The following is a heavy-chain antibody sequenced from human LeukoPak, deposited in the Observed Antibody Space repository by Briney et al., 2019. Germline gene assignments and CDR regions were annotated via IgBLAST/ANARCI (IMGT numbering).Heavy chain of an antibody. J-gene: IGHJ5*02. CDR2: INHSGST. D-gene: IGHD3-10*01. Sequence: KASETLSLTCAVYGGSFSGYYWSWIRQPPGKGLEWIGEINHSGSTNYNPSLKSRVTISVDTSKNQFSLKLSSVTAADTAVYYCARAQSITMVRGVIMGSWFDPWGQGTLVTVSS. CDR1: GGSFSGYY. CDR3: ARAQSITMVRGVIMGSWFDP. V-gene: IGHV4-34*01.